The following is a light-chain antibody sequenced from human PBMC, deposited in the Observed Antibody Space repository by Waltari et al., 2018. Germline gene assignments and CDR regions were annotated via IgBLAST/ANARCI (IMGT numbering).Light chain of an antibody. V-gene: IGLV2-23*01. CDR2: EGS. J-gene: IGLJ3*02. CDR1: RSDVGNYNF. Sequence: QSVLTQPASVSGSPGQSITISCTGSRSDVGNYNFVLWYQQHPDEAPKLVIYEGSKRPSGISIRFSGSKSGNTASLTISRLQAEDEADYFCCSYAGSRTPWVFGGGTRVTVL. CDR3: CSYAGSRTPWV.